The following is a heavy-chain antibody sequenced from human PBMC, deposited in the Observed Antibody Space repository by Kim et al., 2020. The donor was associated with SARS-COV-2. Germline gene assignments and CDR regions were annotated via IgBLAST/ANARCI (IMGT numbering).Heavy chain of an antibody. D-gene: IGHD1-1*01. J-gene: IGHJ4*02. CDR2: ISGTGRTT. Sequence: GGSLRLSCAASGFAFNDYAMTWVRQAPGKGLEWVSLISGTGRTTFYADSVKGLFAISRDNSKNTLFLEMNSLRAEDTALYYCAKNCGSWSPYYFDSWGQGTRLTVSS. V-gene: IGHV3-23*01. CDR1: GFAFNDYA. CDR3: AKNCGSWSPYYFDS.